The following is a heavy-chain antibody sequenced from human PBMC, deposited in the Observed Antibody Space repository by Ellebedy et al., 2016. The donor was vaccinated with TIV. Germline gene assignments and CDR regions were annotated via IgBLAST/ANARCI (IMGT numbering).Heavy chain of an antibody. CDR2: INNSGST. CDR3: ARGQGNLWILDY. J-gene: IGHJ4*02. CDR1: GGTFSGYY. D-gene: IGHD5-18*01. Sequence: MPSETLSLTCAMSGGTFSGYYRSWIRQPPGKGLEWIGEINNSGSTNSNPSLKSRVTISVDTSKNQFSLKMSSVTAADTAVYSCARGQGNLWILDYWGQGTLVTVSS. V-gene: IGHV4-34*01.